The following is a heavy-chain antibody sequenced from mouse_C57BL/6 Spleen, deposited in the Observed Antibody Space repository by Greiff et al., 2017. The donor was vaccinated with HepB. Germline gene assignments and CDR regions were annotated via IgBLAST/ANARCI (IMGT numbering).Heavy chain of an antibody. V-gene: IGHV7-3*01. CDR3: ARVAMSTHYYAMDY. CDR2: IRNKANGYTT. D-gene: IGHD2-4*01. J-gene: IGHJ4*01. Sequence: EVQLVESGGGLVQPGGSLSLSCAASGFTFTDYYMSWVRQPPGKALEWLGFIRNKANGYTTEYSASVKGRFTISRDNSQSILYLQMNALRAEDSATYYCARVAMSTHYYAMDYWGQGTSVTVSS. CDR1: GFTFTDYY.